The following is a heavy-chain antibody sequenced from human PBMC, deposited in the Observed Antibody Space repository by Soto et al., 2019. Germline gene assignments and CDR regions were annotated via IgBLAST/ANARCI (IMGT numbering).Heavy chain of an antibody. D-gene: IGHD3-10*02. V-gene: IGHV1-18*01. J-gene: IGHJ6*02. CDR3: ARGVSLLNVRDQTGLDG. CDR2: IGAYNGNT. Sequence: QVQLVQSGAEVKKPGASVKVSCKASGYTFTSFGISWVRQAPGQGLEWMGWIGAYNGNTNYAQKLQGRFTMTTGAPTSTAYIELRSLRSDDTAVYYCARGVSLLNVRDQTGLDGWGQGTTVTLSS. CDR1: GYTFTSFG.